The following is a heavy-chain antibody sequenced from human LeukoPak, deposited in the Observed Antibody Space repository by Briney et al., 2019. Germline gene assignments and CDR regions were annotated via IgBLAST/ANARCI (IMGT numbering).Heavy chain of an antibody. D-gene: IGHD1-26*01. V-gene: IGHV3-23*01. CDR1: GFTFSSYA. CDR3: AKVVGATTRGYFDF. J-gene: IGHJ4*02. Sequence: GGSLRLSCAASGFTFSSYAMSWVRQAPGKGLEWVSTISGSGGSTYYADSVKGRFTISRDNSKNTLYLQMNSLRAEDTAVYYCAKVVGATTRGYFDFWGQGTLVTVSS. CDR2: ISGSGGST.